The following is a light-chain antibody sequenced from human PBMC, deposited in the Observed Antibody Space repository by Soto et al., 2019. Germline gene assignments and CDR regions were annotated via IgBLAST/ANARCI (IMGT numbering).Light chain of an antibody. V-gene: IGKV3-20*01. Sequence: EIVMTQSPATLSVSPGQRATLSCRASQSVSISLAWYQQKPGQAPRLLIYDTSSRATGIPDRFSGSGSGTDFTLTISRLEPEDFAVFFCQQYGTSEIIFGQGTRLENK. J-gene: IGKJ5*01. CDR2: DTS. CDR1: QSVSIS. CDR3: QQYGTSEII.